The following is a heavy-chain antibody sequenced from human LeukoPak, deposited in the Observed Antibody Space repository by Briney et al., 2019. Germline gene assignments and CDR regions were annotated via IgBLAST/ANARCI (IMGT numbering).Heavy chain of an antibody. D-gene: IGHD6-13*01. Sequence: SETLSLTCNGSGYSISSGYYWAWLRQSPGKGLEWIGSIYHSGSTYYNPSLKSRVTMSVDTSKKQFSLNQSSVTAADTAVYYCATTPREYSSTWYYFDYWGQGILVTVSS. CDR2: IYHSGST. V-gene: IGHV4-38-2*02. CDR3: ATTPREYSSTWYYFDY. CDR1: GYSISSGYY. J-gene: IGHJ4*02.